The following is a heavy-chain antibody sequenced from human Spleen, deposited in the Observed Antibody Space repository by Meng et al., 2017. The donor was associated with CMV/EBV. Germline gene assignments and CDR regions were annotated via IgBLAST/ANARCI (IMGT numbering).Heavy chain of an antibody. V-gene: IGHV4-34*01. CDR3: ATPRAGYASGWSFDY. Sequence: GSLRLSCAVYGGSFSGYYWSWIRQPPGKGLEWIGEINHSGSTNYNPSLKSRVTISVDTSKNQFSLKLSSVTAADTAVYYCATPRAGYASGWSFDYWGQGALVTVSS. J-gene: IGHJ4*02. D-gene: IGHD6-19*01. CDR1: GGSFSGYY. CDR2: INHSGST.